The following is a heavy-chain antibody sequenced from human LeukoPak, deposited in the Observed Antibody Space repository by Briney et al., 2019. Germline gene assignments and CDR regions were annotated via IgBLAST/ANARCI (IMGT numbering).Heavy chain of an antibody. D-gene: IGHD2-21*02. Sequence: SETLSLTCTVSGGSISSSSYYWGWIRQPPGKGLEWIGSIYYSGSTYYNPSLKSRVTISVDTSKNQFSLKLSSVTAADTAVYYCARAYCGGDCPSLDRSPFFDYWGQGTLVTVSS. CDR1: GGSISSSSYY. CDR3: ARAYCGGDCPSLDRSPFFDY. CDR2: IYYSGST. V-gene: IGHV4-39*07. J-gene: IGHJ4*02.